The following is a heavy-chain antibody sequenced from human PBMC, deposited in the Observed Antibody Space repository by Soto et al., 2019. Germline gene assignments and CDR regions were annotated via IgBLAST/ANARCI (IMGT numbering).Heavy chain of an antibody. J-gene: IGHJ4*02. V-gene: IGHV3-7*01. D-gene: IGHD6-6*01. CDR3: ARDLPIAALVY. Sequence: YLRLSCAASGFTCSSYWMSCARQAPGKVLEWVANIKQDGSEKYYVDSVKGRLTISRDNAKTSLYLQMNSLRAEDTAVYYCARDLPIAALVYWGQGTLVTVSS. CDR2: IKQDGSEK. CDR1: GFTCSSYW.